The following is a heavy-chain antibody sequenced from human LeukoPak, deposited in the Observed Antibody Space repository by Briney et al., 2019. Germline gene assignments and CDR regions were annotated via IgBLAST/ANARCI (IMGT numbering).Heavy chain of an antibody. CDR2: LYRSGDT. CDR3: ARLGSGSPSS. D-gene: IGHD3-10*01. CDR1: GDSISSSNYY. V-gene: IGHV4-39*01. J-gene: IGHJ5*02. Sequence: SETLSLTCTVSGDSISSSNYYWGWVRQPPGKGLEWVGSLYRSGDTYYNPSLKSRVTICGDTSKNQFSLKLSSVTAADTAVYYCARLGSGSPSSWGQGTLVTVSS.